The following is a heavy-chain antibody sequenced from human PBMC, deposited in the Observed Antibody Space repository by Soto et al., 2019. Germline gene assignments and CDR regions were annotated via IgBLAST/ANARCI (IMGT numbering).Heavy chain of an antibody. J-gene: IGHJ4*02. V-gene: IGHV4-59*13. D-gene: IGHD3-10*01. CDR3: ATGPAYLGSEY. CDR1: GGPITSYY. Sequence: QVQLQESGPGLVKPLETLSLTCTVPGGPITSYYWSWVRRPPGKGLEWLGYIYYNGNINYNPPLTSPLTISLDTSKNQFSLRLSSVTATVTAVSYCATGPAYLGSEYWRQGTLVTVSS. CDR2: IYYNGNI.